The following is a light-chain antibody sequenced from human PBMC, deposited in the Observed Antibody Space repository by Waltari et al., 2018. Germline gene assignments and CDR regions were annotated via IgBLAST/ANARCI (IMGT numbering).Light chain of an antibody. CDR2: VNS. Sequence: QSGLTPPPSVSGAPGQRVTISCTGSSPNIGAGYDVHWYQLLPGTAPKLLIYVNSNRPSGVPDRFSGSKSGTSASLAITGLQAEDEADYYCQSYDSSLSGSVFGGGTKLTVL. CDR3: QSYDSSLSGSV. CDR1: SPNIGAGYD. J-gene: IGLJ3*02. V-gene: IGLV1-40*01.